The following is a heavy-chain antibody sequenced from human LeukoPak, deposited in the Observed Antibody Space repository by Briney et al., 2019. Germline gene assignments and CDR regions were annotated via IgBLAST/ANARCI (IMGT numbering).Heavy chain of an antibody. V-gene: IGHV4-59*08. D-gene: IGHD6-13*01. CDR3: ARHGQQLENNAFDM. CDR2: SRHSGFT. CDR1: SASFSSDY. J-gene: IGHJ3*02. Sequence: SETLSLTCTVSSASFSSDYWSWIRQPPGKGLEWIGYSRHSGFTKYNASLKSRVTISIDTSQNQFSLKLTSVTAADTAVYYCARHGQQLENNAFDMWGQGTMVTVSS.